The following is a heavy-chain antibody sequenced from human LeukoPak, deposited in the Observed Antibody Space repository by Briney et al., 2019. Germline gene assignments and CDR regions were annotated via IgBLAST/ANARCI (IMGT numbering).Heavy chain of an antibody. Sequence: GGSLRLSCAACGFIFDNYGMSWVRQAPGKGLEWVSTISGRRDSTSYADSVKGRFTISRDNSKNTLYLQMNSLRAEDTAVYYCAKDPNFYYCMDVWGKGTTVTISS. CDR2: ISGRRDST. V-gene: IGHV3-23*01. CDR3: AKDPNFYYCMDV. CDR1: GFIFDNYG. J-gene: IGHJ6*03.